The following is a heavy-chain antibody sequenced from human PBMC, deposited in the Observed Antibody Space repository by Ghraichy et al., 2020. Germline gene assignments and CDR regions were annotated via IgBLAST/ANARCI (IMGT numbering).Heavy chain of an antibody. J-gene: IGHJ5*02. V-gene: IGHV1-2*02. Sequence: ASVKVSCKASGYTFTGYYMHWVRQAPGQGLEWMGWINPNSGGTNYAQKFQGRVTMTRDTSISTAYMELSRLRSDDTAVYYCARVGYDSSGPLGFNWFDPWGQGTLVTVSS. D-gene: IGHD3-22*01. CDR2: INPNSGGT. CDR1: GYTFTGYY. CDR3: ARVGYDSSGPLGFNWFDP.